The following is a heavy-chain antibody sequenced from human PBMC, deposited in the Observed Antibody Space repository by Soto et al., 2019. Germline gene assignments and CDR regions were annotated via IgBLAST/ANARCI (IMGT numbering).Heavy chain of an antibody. D-gene: IGHD3-3*01. J-gene: IGHJ5*02. CDR3: ARVRDWFDP. CDR1: GGSFSGYY. CDR2: IDHSGYT. V-gene: IGHV4-34*01. Sequence: SETLSLTCAVYGGSFSGYYWNWVRQPPGKGLEWIGEIDHSGYTNYNPSLKSRVTISVDTSKNQFSLRLTSVTAADTAVYYCARVRDWFDPWGQGTLVTVSS.